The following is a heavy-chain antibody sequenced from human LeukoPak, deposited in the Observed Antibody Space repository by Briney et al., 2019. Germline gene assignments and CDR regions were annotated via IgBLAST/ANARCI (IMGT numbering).Heavy chain of an antibody. D-gene: IGHD2-21*02. CDR3: PRDICGGGCYQRGGY. Sequence: PGGSLRLSCAASGFTFSSYGMHWVRPAPGKGLGWVAFIRYDGSNKYYADSLKGRFTISRDNSKTTLYLQMNSLRAEDTAVYYCPRDICGGGCYQRGGYWGQGTLVTVSS. CDR2: IRYDGSNK. V-gene: IGHV3-30*02. CDR1: GFTFSSYG. J-gene: IGHJ4*02.